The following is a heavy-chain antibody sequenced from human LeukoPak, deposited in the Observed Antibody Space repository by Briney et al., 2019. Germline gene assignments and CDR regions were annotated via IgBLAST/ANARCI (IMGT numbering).Heavy chain of an antibody. CDR3: ARGGYYYGSGSYYGFDY. J-gene: IGHJ4*02. CDR2: IYYSGST. D-gene: IGHD3-10*01. Sequence: SETLSLTCTVSGGSISSSNYNWGWIRQPPGKGLEWIGNIYYSGSTYYNPSLKSRVTMSVDTSKNQFSLKLSSVTAADTAVYYCARGGYYYGSGSYYGFDYWGQGTLVTVSS. V-gene: IGHV4-39*07. CDR1: GGSISSSNYN.